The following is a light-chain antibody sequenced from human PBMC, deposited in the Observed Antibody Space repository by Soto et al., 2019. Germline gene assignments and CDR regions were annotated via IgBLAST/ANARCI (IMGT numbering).Light chain of an antibody. J-gene: IGKJ5*01. CDR1: QSVSSN. V-gene: IGKV3-15*01. CDR2: GAS. Sequence: ELVMTQSPATLSVSPGERAPISCRASQSVSSNLAWYQQKPGQAPRLLIYGASTRATGIPARFSGSGSGTEFTLTISNLQSEDFAVYYCQQYNNWPPITFGQGTRVEIK. CDR3: QQYNNWPPIT.